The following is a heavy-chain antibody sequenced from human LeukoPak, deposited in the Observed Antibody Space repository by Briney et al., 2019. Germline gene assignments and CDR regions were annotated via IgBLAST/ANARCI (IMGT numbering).Heavy chain of an antibody. Sequence: SETLSLTCAVYGGSFSGYYWSWIRQPPGKGLEWIGEINHSGSTNYNPSLKSRVTISVDTSKNQFSLNLSSVTAADTAVYYCARYDIAAAGTLYWGQGTLVTVSS. CDR2: INHSGST. D-gene: IGHD6-13*01. V-gene: IGHV4-34*01. J-gene: IGHJ4*02. CDR1: GGSFSGYY. CDR3: ARYDIAAAGTLY.